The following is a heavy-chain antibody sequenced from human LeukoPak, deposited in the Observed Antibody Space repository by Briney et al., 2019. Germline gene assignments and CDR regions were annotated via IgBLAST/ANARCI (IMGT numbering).Heavy chain of an antibody. CDR2: IYSGGST. CDR3: ADDSSGSH. J-gene: IGHJ4*02. V-gene: IGHV3-66*01. D-gene: IGHD3-22*01. Sequence: PGGSLRLSCAASGFTFSSYWMHWVRQAPGKGLEWVSVIYSGGSTYYADSVKGRFTISRDNSKNTLYLQMNSLRAEDTAVYYCADDSSGSHWGQGTLVTVSS. CDR1: GFTFSSYW.